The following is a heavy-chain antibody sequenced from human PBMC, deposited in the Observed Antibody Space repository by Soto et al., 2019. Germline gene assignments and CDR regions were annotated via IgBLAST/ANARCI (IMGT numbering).Heavy chain of an antibody. CDR3: AKEKKEAGLNWFDP. J-gene: IGHJ5*02. D-gene: IGHD6-19*01. Sequence: GGSLRLSCAASGFTFSSYAGSWVRQSPGKGLEWVSAISGSGCSTYYGDSVKGRFTISRDNPNKTLYLQMNSLRAEATAVYYCAKEKKEAGLNWFDPWGQGTLVTVSS. CDR2: ISGSGCST. CDR1: GFTFSSYA. V-gene: IGHV3-23*01.